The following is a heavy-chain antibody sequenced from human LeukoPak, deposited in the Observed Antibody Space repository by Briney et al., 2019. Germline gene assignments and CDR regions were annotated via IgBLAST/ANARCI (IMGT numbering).Heavy chain of an antibody. Sequence: GGSLRLSCAASAFSFGTYVMSWVRQAPGKGLEWVSAISGSGDSTYYADSVKGRFTISRDNAKNTLYLQMNSLRAEDTAVYYCARARQPLELDYWGQGTLVTVSS. CDR3: ARARQPLELDY. V-gene: IGHV3-23*01. CDR2: ISGSGDST. D-gene: IGHD1-1*01. J-gene: IGHJ4*02. CDR1: AFSFGTYV.